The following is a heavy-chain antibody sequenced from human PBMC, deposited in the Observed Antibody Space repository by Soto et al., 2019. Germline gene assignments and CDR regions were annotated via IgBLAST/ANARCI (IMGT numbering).Heavy chain of an antibody. CDR1: GGSFRDYY. V-gene: IGHV4-34*01. CDR3: ARDIITVIGGQIYYYFGMDV. J-gene: IGHJ6*02. Sequence: KASETLSLTCAVNGGSFRDYYWSWIRQAPGKGLEWIGEINQRGTTHYNPSLKRRVNISIDTSKNQFSLNLTSVTAADTATYYCARDIITVIGGQIYYYFGMDVWGQGTTVTV. CDR2: INQRGTT. D-gene: IGHD3-10*01.